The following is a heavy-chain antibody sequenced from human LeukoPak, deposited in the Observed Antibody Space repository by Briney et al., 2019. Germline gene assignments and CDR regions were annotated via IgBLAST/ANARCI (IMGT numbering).Heavy chain of an antibody. CDR3: ARDHATSSSWYGHAY. CDR1: GGSISSYY. Sequence: SETLSLTCTVSGGSISSYYWSWIRQPPGKGLEWIGYIYYSGSTNYNPSLKSRVTISVDTSKNQFSLKVSSVTAADTALYYCARDHATSSSWYGHAYWGQGILVTVSS. D-gene: IGHD6-13*01. CDR2: IYYSGST. J-gene: IGHJ4*02. V-gene: IGHV4-59*12.